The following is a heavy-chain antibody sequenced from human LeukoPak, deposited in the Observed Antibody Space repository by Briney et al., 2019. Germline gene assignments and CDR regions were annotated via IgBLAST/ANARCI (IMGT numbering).Heavy chain of an antibody. CDR2: IYYSGST. CDR3: ARDRALLWFGEFDSYNWFDP. D-gene: IGHD3-10*01. Sequence: SETLSLTCTVSGGSISSYYWSWLRQPPGKGLEWIGYIYYSGSTNYNPSLKSRVTISVDTSKNQFSLKLSSVTAADTAVYYCARDRALLWFGEFDSYNWFDPWGQGTLVTVSS. CDR1: GGSISSYY. V-gene: IGHV4-59*12. J-gene: IGHJ5*02.